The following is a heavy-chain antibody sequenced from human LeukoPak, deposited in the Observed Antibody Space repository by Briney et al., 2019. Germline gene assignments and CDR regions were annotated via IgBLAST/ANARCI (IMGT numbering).Heavy chain of an antibody. V-gene: IGHV3-21*01. CDR1: GFTFSSYY. CDR3: ATSPATGNIYFDL. J-gene: IGHJ2*01. CDR2: ISSGTTYM. D-gene: IGHD6-13*01. Sequence: GGSLRLSCAASGFTFSSYYMNWVRQAPGKGLEWVSSISSGTTYMYYPDSVKGRFTISRDNARNSLYLQMNSLRAEDTAVYYCATSPATGNIYFDLWGRGTLVTVSS.